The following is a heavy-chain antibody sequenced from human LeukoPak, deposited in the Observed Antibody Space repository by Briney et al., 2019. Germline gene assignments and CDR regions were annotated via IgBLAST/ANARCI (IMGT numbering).Heavy chain of an antibody. CDR2: ISGSGHDI. J-gene: IGHJ4*02. V-gene: IGHV3-11*04. Sequence: GRSLRLSCAASGFTFSDSYMTWVRPAPGKGVEWVAYISGSGHDINYSESAKGRFTISRDNAKNSLYLQITSLRVEEPPVYYCSRDPVHWDSGGQETRLSVPS. CDR1: GFTFSDSY. CDR3: SRDPVHWDS. D-gene: IGHD3-10*01.